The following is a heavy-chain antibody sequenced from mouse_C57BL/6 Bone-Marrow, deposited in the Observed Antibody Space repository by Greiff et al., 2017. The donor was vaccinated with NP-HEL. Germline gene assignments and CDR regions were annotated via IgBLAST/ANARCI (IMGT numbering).Heavy chain of an antibody. Sequence: EVQLVESGAELVRPGASVKLSCTASGFNIKDDYMHWVKQRPEQGLEWIGWIDPENGDTEYASKFQGKATITADTSSNTAYLQLSSLTSEDTAVYYCTTLTGTGPWFAYWGQGTLVTVSA. J-gene: IGHJ3*01. CDR1: GFNIKDDY. CDR3: TTLTGTGPWFAY. V-gene: IGHV14-4*01. D-gene: IGHD4-1*01. CDR2: IDPENGDT.